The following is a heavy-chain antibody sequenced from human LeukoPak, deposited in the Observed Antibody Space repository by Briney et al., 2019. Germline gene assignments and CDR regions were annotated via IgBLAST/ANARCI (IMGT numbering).Heavy chain of an antibody. Sequence: GGSLRLSCAASGFTFSSYGMHWVRQAPGKGLEWVAVISYNGSNKYYADSVKGRFTISRDNSKNTLYLQMNSLRAEDTAVYYCAKGDKGYCSTTSCYWGPFDYWGQGTSVTVSS. J-gene: IGHJ4*02. CDR1: GFTFSSYG. D-gene: IGHD2-2*01. CDR2: ISYNGSNK. CDR3: AKGDKGYCSTTSCYWGPFDY. V-gene: IGHV3-30*18.